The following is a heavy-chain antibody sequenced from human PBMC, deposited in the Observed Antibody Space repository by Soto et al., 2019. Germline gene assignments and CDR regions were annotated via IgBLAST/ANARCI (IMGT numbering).Heavy chain of an antibody. Sequence: PSETLSLTCTFSVGSVSSGSSYWSWIRQSPGKGLEWIGYIYHSGSTTYNPSLKSRVTISVDTSKNQFSLKLSSVTAADTAVYYCARGVGDTHFEYWGQGTLVIVS. CDR1: VGSVSSGSSY. J-gene: IGHJ4*02. CDR3: ARGVGDTHFEY. D-gene: IGHD1-26*01. CDR2: IYHSGST. V-gene: IGHV4-61*01.